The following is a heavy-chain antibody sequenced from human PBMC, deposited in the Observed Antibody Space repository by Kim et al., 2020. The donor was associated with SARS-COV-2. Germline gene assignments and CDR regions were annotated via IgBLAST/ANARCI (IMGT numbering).Heavy chain of an antibody. D-gene: IGHD6-6*01. J-gene: IGHJ5*02. Sequence: SETLSLTCAVYGGSFSGYYWSWIRQPPGKGLEWIGEINHSGSTNYNPSLKSRVTISVDTSKNQFSLKLSSVTAADTAVYYCARSIAARRWFDPWGQGTL. V-gene: IGHV4-34*01. CDR1: GGSFSGYY. CDR3: ARSIAARRWFDP. CDR2: INHSGST.